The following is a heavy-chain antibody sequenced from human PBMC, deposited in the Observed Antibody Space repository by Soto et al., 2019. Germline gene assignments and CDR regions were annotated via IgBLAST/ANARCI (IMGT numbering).Heavy chain of an antibody. J-gene: IGHJ4*02. CDR2: ISTKSGNT. Sequence: QVQLVQSAAEVKKPGASVKVSCKASGYTFANYDISWVRQAPGQGLEWMGWISTKSGNTEYAQNVQGRVTLTADSSTTTVHMELRSLRSADTAVYYCATSYFDSWTEYSNPVKYSGQGTLVAVSS. CDR3: ATSYFDSWTEYSNPVKY. CDR1: GYTFANYD. D-gene: IGHD3-3*01. V-gene: IGHV1-18*04.